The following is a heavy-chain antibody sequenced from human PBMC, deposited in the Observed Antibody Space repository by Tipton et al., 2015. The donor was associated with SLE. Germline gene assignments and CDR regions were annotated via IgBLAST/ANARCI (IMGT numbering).Heavy chain of an antibody. D-gene: IGHD4-17*01. CDR1: GGSITNSY. J-gene: IGHJ3*01. Sequence: TLSLTCSVSGGSITNSYWTWIRQPPGKRLEWIGAIFYTGSTHYNPSLTSRATISLDTSKSHFSLRLTSVSAADTAVYFCAKTAGGDYAVDYWGQGTMVTVSS. CDR3: AKTAGGDYAVDY. V-gene: IGHV4-59*01. CDR2: IFYTGST.